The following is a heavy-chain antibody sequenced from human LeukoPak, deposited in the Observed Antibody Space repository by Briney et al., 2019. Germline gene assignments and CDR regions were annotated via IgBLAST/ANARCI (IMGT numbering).Heavy chain of an antibody. Sequence: GGSLRLSCAASGFTFSTYGMHWVRQAPGKGLEWVAVISHDGSNKYYADSVKGRFTISRDNSKNTLYVQMNSLRAEDTAVYYCAKDRRGYCSGGSCYYNFDYWGQGTLVTVSS. J-gene: IGHJ4*02. CDR1: GFTFSTYG. V-gene: IGHV3-30*18. D-gene: IGHD2-15*01. CDR2: ISHDGSNK. CDR3: AKDRRGYCSGGSCYYNFDY.